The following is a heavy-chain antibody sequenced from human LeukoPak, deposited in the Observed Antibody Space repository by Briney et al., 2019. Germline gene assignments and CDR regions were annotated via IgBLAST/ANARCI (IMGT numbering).Heavy chain of an antibody. CDR2: ISGSGGST. CDR3: AKLGGSVNSGYGFDY. Sequence: GGSLRLSCAASGFTFSSYYMSWVRQAPGKGLEWVSYISGSGGSTNYADSVKGRFTISRDNDKKTLYVQMNRLRGEDTAVYYCAKLGGSVNSGYGFDYWGQGTLVTVSS. J-gene: IGHJ4*02. V-gene: IGHV3-23*01. D-gene: IGHD5-12*01. CDR1: GFTFSSYY.